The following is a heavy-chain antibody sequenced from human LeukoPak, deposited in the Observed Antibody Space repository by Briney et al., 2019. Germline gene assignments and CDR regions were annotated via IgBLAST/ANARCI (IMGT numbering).Heavy chain of an antibody. V-gene: IGHV1-8*01. CDR1: GYTFTNYD. D-gene: IGHD3-10*01. CDR3: ARAPRLLWFGELPPNFDY. J-gene: IGHJ4*02. CDR2: MNPNSGNT. Sequence: ASVRVSCKASGYTFTNYDINWVRQASGQGLEWMGWMNPNSGNTGSAQKFQGRVTMTSNTSISTAYMELSSLRSEDTAVYYCARAPRLLWFGELPPNFDYWGQGTLVTVSS.